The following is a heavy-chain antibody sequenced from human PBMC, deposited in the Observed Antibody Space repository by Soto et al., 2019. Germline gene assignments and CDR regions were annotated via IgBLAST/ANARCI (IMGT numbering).Heavy chain of an antibody. CDR1: GGTFSSYA. D-gene: IGHD6-6*01. V-gene: IGHV1-2*02. CDR3: ARDQIGQYSSSSTFGYYYYYGMDV. J-gene: IGHJ6*02. CDR2: INPNTGGT. Sequence: ASVKVSCKASGGTFSSYAISWVRQAPGQGLEWMGWINPNTGGTNYAQKFQGRVTMTRDTSISTAYMELSRLRSDDTAVYYCARDQIGQYSSSSTFGYYYYYGMDVWGQGTTVTVSS.